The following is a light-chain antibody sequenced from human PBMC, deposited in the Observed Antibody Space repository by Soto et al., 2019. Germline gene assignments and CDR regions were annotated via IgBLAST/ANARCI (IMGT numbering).Light chain of an antibody. CDR3: QQYDSFPWP. Sequence: DIQMTQSPSTLSASVGDRVTITCRASQGIYNWLAWYQQKPGKPPKLLIYDASGLDSGVPSRVSGSGYGTEFTLIISGLHPEDCATFYCQQYDSFPWPFGQGTKVDLK. CDR1: QGIYNW. CDR2: DAS. V-gene: IGKV1-5*01. J-gene: IGKJ1*01.